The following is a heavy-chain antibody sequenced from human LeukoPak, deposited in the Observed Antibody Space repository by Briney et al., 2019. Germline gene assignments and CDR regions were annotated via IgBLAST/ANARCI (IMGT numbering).Heavy chain of an antibody. CDR3: ARLCRPPKMSFGPENWFDP. V-gene: IGHV4-39*01. J-gene: IGHJ5*02. CDR1: GGSFISSDFY. CDR2: IDYSGST. Sequence: PSETLSLTCTDSGGSFISSDFYWGWIRQPPGKGLEWIGSIDYSGSTYPSPFLESRVTISLDTSENQVSLKLKSVTAADTAVYFCARLCRPPKMSFGPENWFDPWGQGTLVTVSS. D-gene: IGHD2-21*01.